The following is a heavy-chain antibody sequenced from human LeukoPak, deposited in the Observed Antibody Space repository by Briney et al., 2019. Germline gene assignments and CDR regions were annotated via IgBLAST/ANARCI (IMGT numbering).Heavy chain of an antibody. CDR3: ARGPYSSGSYSGDFDY. CDR1: GESFSGYY. D-gene: IGHD1-26*01. V-gene: IGHV4-34*01. Sequence: SETLSLTCAVYGESFSGYYWSWIRQPPGKGLEWIGEINHSGSTNYNPSLKSRVTISVDTSKNQFSLKLSSVTAADTAVYYCARGPYSSGSYSGDFDYWGQGTLVTVSS. CDR2: INHSGST. J-gene: IGHJ4*02.